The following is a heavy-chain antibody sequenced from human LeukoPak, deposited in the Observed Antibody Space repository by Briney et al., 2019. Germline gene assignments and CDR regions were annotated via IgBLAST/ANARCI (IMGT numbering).Heavy chain of an antibody. CDR3: ANLYSSNY. J-gene: IGHJ4*02. D-gene: IGHD6-13*01. Sequence: GGSLRLSCAASGFTFSSYAMTWVRQAPGKGLEWVSGISRSGGSTYYADPVKGRFTSSRDNSKNTLYLQMNSLRAEDTALYYCANLYSSNYWGQGTLVTVSS. CDR1: GFTFSSYA. V-gene: IGHV3-23*01. CDR2: ISRSGGST.